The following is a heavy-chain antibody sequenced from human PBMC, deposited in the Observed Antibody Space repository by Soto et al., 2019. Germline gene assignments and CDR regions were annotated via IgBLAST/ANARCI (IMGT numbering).Heavy chain of an antibody. V-gene: IGHV4-59*11. CDR3: ARVGSSGWSPDY. CDR2: IFYSGST. J-gene: IGHJ4*02. CDR1: GGSISGHY. D-gene: IGHD6-19*01. Sequence: NPSETLSLTCTVSGGSISGHYWTWIRQPPGKGLEWIGYIFYSGSTNYNPSLKSRVTISVDTSKNQFSLKLSSVTAADTAVYYCARVGSSGWSPDYWGPGTLVTVSS.